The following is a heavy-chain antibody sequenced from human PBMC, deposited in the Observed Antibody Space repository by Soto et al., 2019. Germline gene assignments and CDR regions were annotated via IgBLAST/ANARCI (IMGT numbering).Heavy chain of an antibody. CDR1: GGTFSSYT. CDR3: ETQGLPNYYYYGMDV. CDR2: IIPIFGTA. D-gene: IGHD5-18*01. J-gene: IGHJ6*02. Sequence: QVQLVQSGAEVKKPGSSVKVSCKASGGTFSSYTISWVRQAPGQGLEWMGGIIPIFGTANYAQKFEARVTITADESTSTGYMELSSLRSEDTAVYYCETQGLPNYYYYGMDVWGQGTTVTVSS. V-gene: IGHV1-69*12.